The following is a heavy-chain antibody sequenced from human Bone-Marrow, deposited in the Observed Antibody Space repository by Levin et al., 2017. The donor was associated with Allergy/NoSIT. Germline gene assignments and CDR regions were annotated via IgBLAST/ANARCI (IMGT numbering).Heavy chain of an antibody. CDR2: SRNKANNYIT. J-gene: IGHJ3*01. V-gene: IGHV3-72*01. CDR3: VREAAASVFDL. D-gene: IGHD5/OR15-5a*01. CDR1: AGSIRTSNHF. Sequence: LSLTCNVSAGSIRTSNHFWGWIRQPPGKGLEWVGRSRNKANNYITEYAASVKGRFTISRDDSKNSAYLEMNSLKSDDTAVYFCVREAAASVFDLWGQGTMVTVSP.